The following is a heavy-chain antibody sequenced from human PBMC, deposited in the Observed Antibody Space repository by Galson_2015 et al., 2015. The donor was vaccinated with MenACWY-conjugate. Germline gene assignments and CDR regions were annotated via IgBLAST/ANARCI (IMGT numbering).Heavy chain of an antibody. J-gene: IGHJ4*02. D-gene: IGHD3-10*01. V-gene: IGHV3-23*01. CDR1: GFTFSSYA. CDR2: ISGSDHST. CDR3: AKDYDSGSFFDY. Sequence: SLRLSCAASGFTFSSYAMSWVRQAPGRGLEWVSTISGSDHSTYYADSVKGRFTISRDNSKNTLYLQMNSLRAEDTAVYYCAKDYDSGSFFDYWGQGTLVTVSS.